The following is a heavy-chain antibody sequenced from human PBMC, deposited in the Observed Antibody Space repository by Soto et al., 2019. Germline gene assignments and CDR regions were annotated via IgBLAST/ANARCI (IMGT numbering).Heavy chain of an antibody. D-gene: IGHD3-22*01. V-gene: IGHV3-30-3*01. CDR1: GFSFSYYS. CDR2: IANDGSSQ. CDR3: AICSDYFDRTRMDFDH. J-gene: IGHJ4*02. Sequence: QTGGSLRLSCIASGFSFSYYSLHWVRQAPGKGLEWVAAIANDGSSQYYAESVRGRFTISRDNSKNTLYLQMNSLKTEDTAVYYCAICSDYFDRTRMDFDHWGQGSLVTVSS.